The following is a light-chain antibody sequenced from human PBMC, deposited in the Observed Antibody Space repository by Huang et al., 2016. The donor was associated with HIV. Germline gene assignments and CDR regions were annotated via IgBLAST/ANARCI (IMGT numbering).Light chain of an antibody. V-gene: IGKV4-1*01. J-gene: IGKJ1*01. CDR3: QQYCSIPRT. CDR2: WAS. Sequence: DIVMTQSPDSLAVSLGERATINCKSSQKVLYSSNNKNYLAWYQQKPGQPPKLLIYWASARESGVPYRFSGSGSGTDFTLTISSLQAEDVAVYYCQQYCSIPRTFGQGTKVEIK. CDR1: QKVLYSSNNKNY.